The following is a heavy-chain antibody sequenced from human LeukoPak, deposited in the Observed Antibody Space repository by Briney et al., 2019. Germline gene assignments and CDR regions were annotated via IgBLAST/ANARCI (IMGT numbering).Heavy chain of an antibody. D-gene: IGHD3-3*01. Sequence: SETLSLTCAVYGGSFSGYYWSWIRQPPGKGLEWIGEINHSGSTNYNPSLKSRVTISVDTSKNHFSLTLSSVTAADTAVYYCARFGGPHAFDIWGQGTMVTVSS. CDR2: INHSGST. CDR1: GGSFSGYY. J-gene: IGHJ3*02. CDR3: ARFGGPHAFDI. V-gene: IGHV4-34*01.